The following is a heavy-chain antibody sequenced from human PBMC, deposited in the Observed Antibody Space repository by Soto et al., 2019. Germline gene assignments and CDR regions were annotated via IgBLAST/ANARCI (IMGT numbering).Heavy chain of an antibody. CDR3: ARDRLRYNWNDFPYYYYGMDV. V-gene: IGHV3-7*01. D-gene: IGHD1-1*01. CDR2: IKQDGNEK. Sequence: GGSLRLSCAVSGFTFSDYWMSWVRQAPGKGLEWVANIKQDGNEKYYVDSVKGRFTISRDNAKNSLYLQMNSLRTEDTAVYYCARDRLRYNWNDFPYYYYGMDVWGQGTTVTVSS. CDR1: GFTFSDYW. J-gene: IGHJ6*02.